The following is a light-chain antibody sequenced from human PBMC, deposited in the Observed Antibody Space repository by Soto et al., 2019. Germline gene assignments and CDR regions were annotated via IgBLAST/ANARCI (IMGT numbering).Light chain of an antibody. V-gene: IGKV2-28*01. J-gene: IGKJ4*01. Sequence: DILMTQSPLSLSVTPGEPASISCRSSQSLLHSNGYNYLDWYLQKPGQSPQLLIYLGSNRASGVPDRFSGSGSGTDFTLKISRVEAEDVGVYYCMQALQTPLTFGGGTKVDIK. CDR2: LGS. CDR3: MQALQTPLT. CDR1: QSLLHSNGYNY.